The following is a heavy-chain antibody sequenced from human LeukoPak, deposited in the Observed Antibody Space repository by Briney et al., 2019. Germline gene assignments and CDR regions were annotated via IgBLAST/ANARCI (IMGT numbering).Heavy chain of an antibody. CDR1: GYTFTSYY. D-gene: IGHD5-24*01. CDR2: INPSGGST. V-gene: IGHV1-46*01. Sequence: VASVKVSCKASGYTFTSYYMHWVRQAPGQGLEWMGIINPSGGSTSYAQKFQGRVTMTRDTSTSTVYMELSSLRSEDTAVYYCARDRGRGVVEMATIGAFDIWGQGTMVTVSS. CDR3: ARDRGRGVVEMATIGAFDI. J-gene: IGHJ3*02.